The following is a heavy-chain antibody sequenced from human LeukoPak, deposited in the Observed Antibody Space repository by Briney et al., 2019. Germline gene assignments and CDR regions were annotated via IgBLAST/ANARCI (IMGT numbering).Heavy chain of an antibody. Sequence: GGSLRLSCAASGFTFSVYSMTWVRQAPGKGLEWVSSISSSSRDIYYADSVKGRFTVSRDNAKNSLYLQMNSLRAEDTAVYYCAREGENWAYFDYWGQGTLVTASS. CDR3: AREGENWAYFDY. D-gene: IGHD7-27*01. J-gene: IGHJ4*02. V-gene: IGHV3-21*01. CDR2: ISSSSRDI. CDR1: GFTFSVYS.